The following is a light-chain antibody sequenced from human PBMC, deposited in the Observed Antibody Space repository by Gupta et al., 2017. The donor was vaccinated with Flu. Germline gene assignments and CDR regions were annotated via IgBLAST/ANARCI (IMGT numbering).Light chain of an antibody. V-gene: IGLV2-11*01. CDR1: SSDVGGYNY. Sequence: TASMDSSSDVGGYNYVSWYQQHPGHSPVLVLYDVTKRPAGVPDRFSGSKAGNTATLTISGPQAVDEADYYCPAHAGSTSWVFGTGTKVTVL. CDR3: PAHAGSTSWV. J-gene: IGLJ1*01. CDR2: DVT.